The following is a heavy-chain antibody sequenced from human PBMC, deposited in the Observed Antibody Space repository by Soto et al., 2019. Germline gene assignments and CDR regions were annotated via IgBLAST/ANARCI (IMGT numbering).Heavy chain of an antibody. CDR2: INAGNGNT. CDR3: AREDYDFWSHSQKNWFDP. D-gene: IGHD3-3*01. CDR1: GYTFTSYA. V-gene: IGHV1-3*01. J-gene: IGHJ5*02. Sequence: GASVKVSCKASGYTFTSYAMHWVRQAPGQRLEWMGWINAGNGNTKYSQKFQGRVTITRDTSASTAYMELSSLRSEDTAVYYCAREDYDFWSHSQKNWFDPWGQGTLVTVSS.